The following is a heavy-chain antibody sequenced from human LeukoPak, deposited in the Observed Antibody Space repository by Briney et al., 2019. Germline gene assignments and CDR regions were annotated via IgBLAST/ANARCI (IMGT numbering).Heavy chain of an antibody. V-gene: IGHV3-21*01. D-gene: IGHD3-22*01. CDR2: ISSSSSYI. J-gene: IGHJ4*02. CDR3: ARLPRVGMIVVESLRV. CDR1: GFTFSSYS. Sequence: SGGSLRLSCAASGFTFSSYSMNWVRQAPGKGLEWVSSISSSSSYIHYADSVKGRFTISRDNAKNSLYLQMNSLRAEDTAVYYCARLPRVGMIVVESLRVWGQGTLVTVSS.